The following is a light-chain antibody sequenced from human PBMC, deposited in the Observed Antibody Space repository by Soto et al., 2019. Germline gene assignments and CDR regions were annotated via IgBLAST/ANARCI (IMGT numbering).Light chain of an antibody. CDR2: KAS. CDR3: QHYNSYSEA. CDR1: QTISSW. J-gene: IGKJ1*01. Sequence: DIKMNQSPSTLSGSVGYRFTITCRASQTISSWLAWYQQKPLKAPKLLIYKASTLKSGVPSRFSGSGSGTEFTLTISSLQPDDFATYYCQHYNSYSEAFGQGTTGDIK. V-gene: IGKV1-5*03.